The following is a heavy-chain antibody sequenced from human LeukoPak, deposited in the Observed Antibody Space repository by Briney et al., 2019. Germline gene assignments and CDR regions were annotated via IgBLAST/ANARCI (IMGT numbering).Heavy chain of an antibody. CDR2: IYSGGST. J-gene: IGHJ4*02. D-gene: IGHD6-19*01. CDR1: GFTVSSNY. CDR3: ARSVGAVAGTFDY. V-gene: IGHV3-53*01. Sequence: GGSLRLSCAASGFTVSSNYMSWVRQAPGKGLEWVSVIYSGGSTYYADSVKGRFTISRDNSKNTLYLQINSLRAEDTAVYYCARSVGAVAGTFDYWGQGTLVTVSS.